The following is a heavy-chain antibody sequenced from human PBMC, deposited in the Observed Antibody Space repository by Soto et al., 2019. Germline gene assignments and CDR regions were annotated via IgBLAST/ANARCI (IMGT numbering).Heavy chain of an antibody. D-gene: IGHD4-17*01. Sequence: PGGSLRLSCASSGFTFSSYAMSWVRQAPGKGLEWVSAISGSGGSTYYADSVKGRFTIFRDNSKNTLYLQMNSLRAEDTAVYYCAKDPYDSGDLYYFDYWGQGTLVTVSS. CDR3: AKDPYDSGDLYYFDY. V-gene: IGHV3-23*01. CDR1: GFTFSSYA. J-gene: IGHJ4*02. CDR2: ISGSGGST.